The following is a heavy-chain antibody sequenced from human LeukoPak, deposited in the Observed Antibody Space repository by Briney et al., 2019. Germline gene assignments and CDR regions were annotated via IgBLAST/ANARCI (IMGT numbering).Heavy chain of an antibody. CDR3: ARSIMITFGGVIVTTARFDP. CDR2: IYHSGST. J-gene: IGHJ5*02. V-gene: IGHV4-38-2*02. Sequence: SETLSLTCTVSGYSISSGYYWGWIRQPPGKGLEWIGSIYHSGSTYYNPSLKSRVTISVDTSKNQFSLKLSSVTAADTAVYYCARSIMITFGGVIVTTARFDPWGQGTLVTVSS. D-gene: IGHD3-16*02. CDR1: GYSISSGYY.